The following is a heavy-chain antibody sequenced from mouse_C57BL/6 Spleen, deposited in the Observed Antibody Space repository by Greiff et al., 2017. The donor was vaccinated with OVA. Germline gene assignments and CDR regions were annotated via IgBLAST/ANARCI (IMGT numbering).Heavy chain of an antibody. Sequence: EVQLVESGPGLVKPSQSLSLTCSVTGYSITSGYYWNWIRQFPGNKLEWMGYISYDGSNNYNPSLKNRISITRDTSKNQFFLKLNSVTTEDTATYYCARGLLYYAMDYWGQGTSVTVSS. CDR3: ARGLLYYAMDY. D-gene: IGHD2-12*01. V-gene: IGHV3-6*01. CDR1: GYSITSGYY. J-gene: IGHJ4*01. CDR2: ISYDGSN.